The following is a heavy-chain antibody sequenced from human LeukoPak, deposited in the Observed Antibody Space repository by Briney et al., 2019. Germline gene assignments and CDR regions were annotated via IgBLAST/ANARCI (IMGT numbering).Heavy chain of an antibody. CDR3: ARATRGVMRAFDI. Sequence: PSETLSLTCTVSGGSISNYYWSWIRQPPGKGLEWIGYIYYSGSTYYNPSLKSRVTISVDTSKNQFSLKLSSVTAADTAVYYCARATRGVMRAFDIWGQGTMVTVSS. CDR1: GGSISNYY. V-gene: IGHV4-59*01. D-gene: IGHD3-10*01. J-gene: IGHJ3*02. CDR2: IYYSGST.